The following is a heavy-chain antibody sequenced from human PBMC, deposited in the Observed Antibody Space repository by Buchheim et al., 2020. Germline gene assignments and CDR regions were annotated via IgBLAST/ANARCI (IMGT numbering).Heavy chain of an antibody. V-gene: IGHV1-2*02. CDR3: ARDQLDFWSGSKTPAYYGMDV. CDR1: GYTFTGYY. D-gene: IGHD3-3*01. J-gene: IGHJ6*02. CDR2: INPNSGGT. Sequence: QVQLVQSGAEVKKPGASVKVSCKASGYTFTGYYMHWVRQAPGQGLEWMGWINPNSGGTNYAQKFQGRVTMTRDTSISTAYMELSRLRSDDTAVYYCARDQLDFWSGSKTPAYYGMDVWGQGTT.